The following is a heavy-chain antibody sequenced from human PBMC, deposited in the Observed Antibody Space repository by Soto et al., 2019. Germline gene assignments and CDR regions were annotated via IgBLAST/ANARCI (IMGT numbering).Heavy chain of an antibody. CDR3: AKSQEIGTHFFDS. D-gene: IGHD6-13*01. J-gene: IGHJ4*02. CDR2: IGTAGDT. CDR1: GFTSSGFD. Sequence: QPGGSLRLSCEASGFTSSGFDMHWVRQPTGKGLEWVSSIGTAGDTYYAVSVKGRFTISRDNAKNSLSLQMNSLRAGDMAVYFCAKSQEIGTHFFDSWGRGTQVTVSS. V-gene: IGHV3-13*01.